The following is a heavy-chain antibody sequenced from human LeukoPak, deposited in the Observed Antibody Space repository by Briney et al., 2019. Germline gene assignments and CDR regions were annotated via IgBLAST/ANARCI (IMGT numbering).Heavy chain of an antibody. D-gene: IGHD3-3*01. CDR1: GYSISSGYY. Sequence: PSETLSLTCTVSGYSISSGYYWGWSRQPPGRGLEWVGSIYHSGSTYYNPSLKSRVTISVDTSKNQFSLKLSSVTAADTAVYYCARVQTSYYDFWSGYYTGYYFDYWGQGTLVTVSS. V-gene: IGHV4-38-2*02. CDR3: ARVQTSYYDFWSGYYTGYYFDY. CDR2: IYHSGST. J-gene: IGHJ4*02.